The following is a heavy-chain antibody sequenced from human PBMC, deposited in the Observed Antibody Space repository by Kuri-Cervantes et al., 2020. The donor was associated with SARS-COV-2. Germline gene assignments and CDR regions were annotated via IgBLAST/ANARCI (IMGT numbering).Heavy chain of an antibody. Sequence: GGSLRLSCAGSGFTFSSYAMSWVRQAPGKGLEWVSVIYSGGSSTYYADSVKGRFTISRDNSKNTLYLQMNSLRAEDTAVYYCAKDQFLRWPDDGMDVWGQGTTVTVSS. CDR1: GFTFSSYA. J-gene: IGHJ6*01. CDR2: IYSGGSST. D-gene: IGHD1-14*01. V-gene: IGHV3-23*03. CDR3: AKDQFLRWPDDGMDV.